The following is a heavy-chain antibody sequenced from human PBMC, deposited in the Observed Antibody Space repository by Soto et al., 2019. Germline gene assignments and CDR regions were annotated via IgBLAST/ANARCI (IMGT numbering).Heavy chain of an antibody. CDR3: ATVHAPSTSNYPELEY. CDR2: IVVGSGNT. CDR1: GFTFTSAA. D-gene: IGHD1-7*01. J-gene: IGHJ4*02. V-gene: IGHV1-58*01. Sequence: SLKAPCKASGFTFTSAAVQWVRQARGQRLEWIGWIVVGSGNTNYAQKFQERVTITRDMSTSTAYMELSSLRSEDTAVYYCATVHAPSTSNYPELEYWGQGSLVAVAA.